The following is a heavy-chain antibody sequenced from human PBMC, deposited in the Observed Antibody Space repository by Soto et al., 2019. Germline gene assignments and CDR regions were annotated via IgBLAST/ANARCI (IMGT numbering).Heavy chain of an antibody. Sequence: SETLSLTCTVSGGSISSSSYYWGWIRQPPGKGLEWIGSFYYSGSTYYNPSLKSRVTISVDTSKNQFSLKLSSVTAADTAVYYCARPDGGAVAGNFDYWGQGTLVTVSS. CDR2: FYYSGST. J-gene: IGHJ4*02. CDR1: GGSISSSSYY. D-gene: IGHD6-19*01. V-gene: IGHV4-39*01. CDR3: ARPDGGAVAGNFDY.